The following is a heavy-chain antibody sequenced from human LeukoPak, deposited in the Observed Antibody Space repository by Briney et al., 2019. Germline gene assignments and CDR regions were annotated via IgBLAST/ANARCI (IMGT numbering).Heavy chain of an antibody. CDR2: ISWNSGSI. CDR3: AKDISPGEWELLRAAAFDI. V-gene: IGHV3-9*01. J-gene: IGHJ3*02. D-gene: IGHD1-26*01. CDR1: GFTFDDYA. Sequence: GGSLRLSCAASGFTFDDYAMHWVRQAPGKGLEWASGISWNSGSIGYADSVKGRFTISRDNAKNSLYLQMNSLRAEDTALYYCAKDISPGEWELLRAAAFDIWGQGTMVTVSS.